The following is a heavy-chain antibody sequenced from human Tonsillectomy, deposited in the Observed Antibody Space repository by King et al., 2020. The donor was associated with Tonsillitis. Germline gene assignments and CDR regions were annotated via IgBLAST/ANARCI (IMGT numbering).Heavy chain of an antibody. CDR1: GFTFSSYS. D-gene: IGHD5-18*01. CDR3: ARSGIVDTAKTGWFDP. V-gene: IGHV3-21*01. J-gene: IGHJ5*02. Sequence: VQLVESGGGLVKPGGSLRLSCAASGFTFSSYSMNWVRQAPGKGLEWVSSISSSSSYIYYADSVKGRFTISRDNAKNSLYLQMNSLRAKDTAVYYCARSGIVDTAKTGWFDPWGQGTLVTVSS. CDR2: ISSSSSYI.